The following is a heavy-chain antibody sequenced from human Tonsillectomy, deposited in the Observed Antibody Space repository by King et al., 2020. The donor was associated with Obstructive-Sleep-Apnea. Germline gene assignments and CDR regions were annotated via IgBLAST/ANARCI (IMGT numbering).Heavy chain of an antibody. V-gene: IGHV3-43D*03. CDR2: ISWNGGFT. D-gene: IGHD3-16*01. Sequence: VQLVESGGVVVQPGGSLRLSCAASGFTFDDFAMHWVRQAPGKGLEWVSLISWNGGFTYYADSVKGRFTISRDNSKYSLYLQMHSLRAEDTGLYYCAKASLGANYYYYGMDVWGQGTTVTVSS. CDR1: GFTFDDFA. CDR3: AKASLGANYYYYGMDV. J-gene: IGHJ6*02.